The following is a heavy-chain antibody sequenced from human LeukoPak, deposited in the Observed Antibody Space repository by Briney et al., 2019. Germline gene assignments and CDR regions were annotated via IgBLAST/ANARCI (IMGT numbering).Heavy chain of an antibody. V-gene: IGHV4-4*09. CDR1: GVSINRFY. J-gene: IGHJ4*02. CDR2: IYSGVPT. CDR3: VQTTGWPGFDY. Sequence: SETLSLTCTTSGVSINRFYWSWVRQLPGKGLEWIGNIYSGVPTYFNPSLKSRVTISVDTSKNQFSLNLTSVTAADTAMYYCVQTTGWPGFDYWGQGILVTVSS. D-gene: IGHD1-1*01.